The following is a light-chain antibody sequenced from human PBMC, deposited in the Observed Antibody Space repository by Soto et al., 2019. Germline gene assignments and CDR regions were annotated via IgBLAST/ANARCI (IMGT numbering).Light chain of an antibody. J-gene: IGKJ1*01. Sequence: DIVLTQSPGTLSLSPGERATLSCRASQSVTNSYLAWYQQKPGQAPRLLIYGASTRATGIPDRFSGSGSGTDFTLTISRLEPEDFALYYCQQYGSSPWTFGQGTKVEIK. CDR2: GAS. CDR1: QSVTNSY. V-gene: IGKV3-20*01. CDR3: QQYGSSPWT.